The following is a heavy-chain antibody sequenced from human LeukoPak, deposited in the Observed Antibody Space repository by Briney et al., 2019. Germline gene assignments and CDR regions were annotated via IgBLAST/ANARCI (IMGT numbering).Heavy chain of an antibody. V-gene: IGHV3-15*01. CDR3: TVGRYSSSWSPDY. J-gene: IGHJ4*02. CDR1: GFTFSDYY. D-gene: IGHD6-13*01. Sequence: GGSLRLSCAASGFTFSDYYMSWIRQAPGKGLEWVGRIKSKTDGGTTDYAAPVKGRFTISRDDSKNTLYLQMNSLKTEDTAVYYCTVGRYSSSWSPDYWGQGTLVTVSS. CDR2: IKSKTDGGTT.